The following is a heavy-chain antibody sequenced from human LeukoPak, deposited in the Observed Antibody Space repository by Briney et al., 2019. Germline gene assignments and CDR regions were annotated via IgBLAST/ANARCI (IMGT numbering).Heavy chain of an antibody. CDR1: GYTFTSYG. V-gene: IGHV1-18*01. CDR3: HRLWFGELLPNWFDP. Sequence: ASVKVSCKASGYTFTSYGISWVRQAPGQGLEWMGWISAYNGNTNYAQKLQGRVTMTTDSSTSTAYMELRSLRSDDTAVYYCHRLWFGELLPNWFDPWGQGTLVTVSS. D-gene: IGHD3-10*01. J-gene: IGHJ5*02. CDR2: ISAYNGNT.